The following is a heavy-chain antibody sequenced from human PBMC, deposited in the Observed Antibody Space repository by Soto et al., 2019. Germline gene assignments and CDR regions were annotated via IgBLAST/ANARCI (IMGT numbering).Heavy chain of an antibody. CDR2: IGVHNGNT. Sequence: ASVNVSCKASGYTFTSYGISWVRRAPGQGLEWMGWIGVHNGNTKYAQNLQGRVTMTTDTITRTAYMELRSLRSDDTAVYYCARDFLYYDNSVFALSGYWGQGTLVTVSS. D-gene: IGHD3-22*01. J-gene: IGHJ4*02. V-gene: IGHV1-18*01. CDR1: GYTFTSYG. CDR3: ARDFLYYDNSVFALSGY.